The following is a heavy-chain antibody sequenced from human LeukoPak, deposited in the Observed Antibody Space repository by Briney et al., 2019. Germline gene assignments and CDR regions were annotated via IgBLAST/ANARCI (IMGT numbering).Heavy chain of an antibody. CDR2: INPNSGGT. V-gene: IGHV1-2*02. J-gene: IGHJ4*02. CDR3: ARGVSKMWGANKAFDY. Sequence: ASVKVSCKASGYTFTGYYMHWVRQAPGQGLEWMGWINPNSGGTNYAQKFRGRVTMTRDTSISTAYLELSRLRSDDTAVYYCARGVSKMWGANKAFDYWGQGTLVTVSS. CDR1: GYTFTGYY. D-gene: IGHD2-8*01.